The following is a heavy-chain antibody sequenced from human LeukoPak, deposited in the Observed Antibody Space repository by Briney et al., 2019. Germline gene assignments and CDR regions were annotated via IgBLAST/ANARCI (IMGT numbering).Heavy chain of an antibody. Sequence: SVKVSCKASGGTFSSYAISWVRQAPGQGLEWMGGIIPIFGTANYAQKFQGRVTITADESTSTAYMELSSLRSEDTAVYYCARGIRYGTTNVQRSQPPYYYYYMDVWGKGTTVTVSS. CDR1: GGTFSSYA. CDR2: IIPIFGTA. CDR3: ARGIRYGTTNVQRSQPPYYYYYMDV. V-gene: IGHV1-69*13. D-gene: IGHD1-7*01. J-gene: IGHJ6*03.